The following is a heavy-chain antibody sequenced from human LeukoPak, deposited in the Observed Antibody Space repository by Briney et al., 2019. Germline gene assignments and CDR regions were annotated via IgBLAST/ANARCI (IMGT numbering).Heavy chain of an antibody. J-gene: IGHJ4*02. Sequence: GGSLRLSCEASGFTFSDYTMSWVRQAPGEGLEWVSSISSDRSYIKYADSVKGRFSISRDNTKNSLFLEMRSLRIEDTAVYFCARDYYDSSASATFDHWGQGNLVTISS. CDR2: ISSDRSYI. CDR1: GFTFSDYT. V-gene: IGHV3-21*01. CDR3: ARDYYDSSASATFDH. D-gene: IGHD3-22*01.